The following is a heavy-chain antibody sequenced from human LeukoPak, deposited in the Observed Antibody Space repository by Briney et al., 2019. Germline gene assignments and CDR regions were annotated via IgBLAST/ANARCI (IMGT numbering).Heavy chain of an antibody. CDR3: ARALRGNDILTGYPIDY. CDR1: DYTFTSYG. CDR2: ISAYNGNT. Sequence: ASVKVSCKASDYTFTSYGISWVRQAPGQGLEWMGWISAYNGNTNYAQKLQGRVTMTTDTSTSTAYMELRSLRSDDTAVYYCARALRGNDILTGYPIDYWGQGTLVTVSS. V-gene: IGHV1-18*01. J-gene: IGHJ4*02. D-gene: IGHD3-9*01.